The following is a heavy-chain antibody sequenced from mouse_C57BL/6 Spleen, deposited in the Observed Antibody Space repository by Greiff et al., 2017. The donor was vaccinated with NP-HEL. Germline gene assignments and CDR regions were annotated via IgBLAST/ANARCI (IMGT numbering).Heavy chain of an antibody. V-gene: IGHV5-4*01. Sequence: EVKLVESGGGLVKPGGSLKLSCAASGFTFSSYAMSWVRQTPEKRLEWVATISAGGSYTYYPDNVKGRFTISRDNAKNNLYLHMSHLKSEDTAMYYCARDQGFAYWGQGTLVTVSA. CDR2: ISAGGSYT. CDR3: ARDQGFAY. D-gene: IGHD3-2*02. J-gene: IGHJ3*01. CDR1: GFTFSSYA.